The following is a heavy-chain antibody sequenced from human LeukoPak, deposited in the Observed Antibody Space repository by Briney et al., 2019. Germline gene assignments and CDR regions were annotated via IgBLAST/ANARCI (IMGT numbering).Heavy chain of an antibody. D-gene: IGHD2-15*01. CDR3: TSNFPYCSGGSCYYFDY. CDR1: GFTFGDYA. Sequence: GGSLRLSCTASGFTFGDYAMSWVRQAPGKGLEGVGFIRSKAYGGTTEYAASVKGRFTISRDDSKSIAYLQMNSLKTEDTAVYYCTSNFPYCSGGSCYYFDYWGQGTLVTVSS. V-gene: IGHV3-49*04. J-gene: IGHJ4*02. CDR2: IRSKAYGGTT.